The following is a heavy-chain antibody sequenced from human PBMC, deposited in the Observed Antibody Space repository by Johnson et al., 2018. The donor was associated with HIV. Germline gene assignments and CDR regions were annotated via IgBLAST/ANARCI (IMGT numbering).Heavy chain of an antibody. V-gene: IGHV3-30*03. CDR1: GFTFSSYG. Sequence: QVQLVESGGGVVQPGRSLRLSCAVSGFTFSSYGMHWVRRAPGKGLEWVAVISYDGSNKYYADSVKGRFTISRDNSKNTLYLQMNSLRAEDTAVYYCARNPTTQYSRLTGDFGAFDIWGQGTMVTVS. CDR2: ISYDGSNK. CDR3: ARNPTTQYSRLTGDFGAFDI. J-gene: IGHJ3*02. D-gene: IGHD7-27*01.